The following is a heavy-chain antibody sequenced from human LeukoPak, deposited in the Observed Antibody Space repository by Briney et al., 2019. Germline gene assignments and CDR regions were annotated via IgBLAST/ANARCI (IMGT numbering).Heavy chain of an antibody. J-gene: IGHJ4*02. CDR1: GYTFTSYG. Sequence: GASVKVSCKASGYTFTSYGIIWVRQAPGQGLEWMGWISAYNGNTNYAQKLQGRVTMTTDTSTSTAYMELRSLRPDDTAVYYCARTAGAYYYDSSGSDYWGQGTLVTVSS. CDR3: ARTAGAYYYDSSGSDY. D-gene: IGHD3-22*01. CDR2: ISAYNGNT. V-gene: IGHV1-18*01.